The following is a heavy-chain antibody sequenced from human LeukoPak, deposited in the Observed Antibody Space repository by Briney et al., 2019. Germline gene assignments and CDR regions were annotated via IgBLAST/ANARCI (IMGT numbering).Heavy chain of an antibody. CDR1: GFSFSDYY. CDR3: ARKRIGRWLQFDY. CDR2: ISSHGSSI. D-gene: IGHD5-24*01. V-gene: IGHV3-11*04. Sequence: GGSLRLSCAASGFSFSDYYVIWIRQAPGRGLEYVSYISSHGSSIHYADSVKGRFTISRDNSKNTLYLQMNSLRAEDTAVYYCARKRIGRWLQFDYWGQGTLVTVSS. J-gene: IGHJ4*02.